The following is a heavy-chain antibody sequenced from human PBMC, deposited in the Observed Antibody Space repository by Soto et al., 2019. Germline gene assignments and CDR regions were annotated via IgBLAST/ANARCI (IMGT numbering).Heavy chain of an antibody. CDR3: AKAQMATTFDY. Sequence: EVQLLESGGGLVQPGTSLRLSCTASGFTFSNYAMNWVRQAPGKGPEWVSSIGGSGRSPYYADSVKGRFTISRDNSKNTLYLEMNSLRAEDTAVYYCAKAQMATTFDYWGQGTLVTVSS. D-gene: IGHD1-1*01. CDR2: IGGSGRSP. V-gene: IGHV3-23*01. CDR1: GFTFSNYA. J-gene: IGHJ4*02.